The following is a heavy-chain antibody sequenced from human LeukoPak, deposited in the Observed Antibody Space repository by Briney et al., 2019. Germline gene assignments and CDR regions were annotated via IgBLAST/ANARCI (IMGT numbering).Heavy chain of an antibody. J-gene: IGHJ6*03. Sequence: GSLRLSCAASGFTFSDYYMSWIRQAPGKGLEWVGRIKSKTDGGTTDYAAPVKGRFTTSRDDSKNTLYLQMNSLKTEDTAVYYCTTIAAAGIYGYYYYYMDVWGKGTTVTVSS. CDR3: TTIAAAGIYGYYYYYMDV. CDR2: IKSKTDGGTT. CDR1: GFTFSDYY. D-gene: IGHD6-13*01. V-gene: IGHV3-15*01.